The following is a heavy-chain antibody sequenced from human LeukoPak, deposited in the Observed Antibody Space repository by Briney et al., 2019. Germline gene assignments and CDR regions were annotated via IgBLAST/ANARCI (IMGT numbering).Heavy chain of an antibody. J-gene: IGHJ4*02. CDR3: AKAPVYSSGWYLDY. Sequence: GGSLRLSCAASGFTFSSYAMSWVRQAPGKGLEWVSAISGSGGSTYYADSVKGRFTISRDNSKNTLYLQMNSLRAEDTAVYYCAKAPVYSSGWYLDYWGQGTLVTVSS. V-gene: IGHV3-23*01. D-gene: IGHD6-19*01. CDR2: ISGSGGST. CDR1: GFTFSSYA.